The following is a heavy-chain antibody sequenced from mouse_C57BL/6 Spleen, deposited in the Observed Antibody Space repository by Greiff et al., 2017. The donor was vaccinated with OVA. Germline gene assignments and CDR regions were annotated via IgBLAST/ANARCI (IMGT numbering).Heavy chain of an antibody. CDR1: GYTFTDYY. CDR3: ARFDYDWYFEV. Sequence: VQLQQSGPELVKPGASVKISCKASGYTFTDYYMNWVKQSHGKSLEWIGDINPNNGGTSYNQKFKGKATLTVDKSSSTAYMELRSLTSEDSAVYYCARFDYDWYFEVWGTESTVTVSS. J-gene: IGHJ1*03. D-gene: IGHD2-4*01. CDR2: INPNNGGT. V-gene: IGHV1-26*01.